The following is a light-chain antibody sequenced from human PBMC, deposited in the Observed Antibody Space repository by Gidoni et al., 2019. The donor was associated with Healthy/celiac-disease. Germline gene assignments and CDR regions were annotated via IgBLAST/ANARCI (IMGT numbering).Light chain of an antibody. Sequence: DIQMTPSPSSLSASVGDRVTITCRASQSISSYLHWYQQKPGKAPKLLIYAASSLLSGVPSRFSGSGSGTDFTLTISSLQPEDFATYYCQQSYSTPLTFXQXTKVEIK. V-gene: IGKV1-39*01. CDR2: AAS. J-gene: IGKJ1*01. CDR1: QSISSY. CDR3: QQSYSTPLT.